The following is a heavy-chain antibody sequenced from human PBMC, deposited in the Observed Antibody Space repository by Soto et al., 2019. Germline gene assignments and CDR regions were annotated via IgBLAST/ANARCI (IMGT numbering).Heavy chain of an antibody. V-gene: IGHV1-69*01. D-gene: IGHD1-26*01. J-gene: IGHJ4*02. Sequence: QVQLVQSGAEVKKPGSSVKVSCKASGGTFSSYAISWVRQAPGQGLEWMGGIIPIFGTANYAQKFQGRVTITADESTSTAYMELSRLRSEDTAVDYCARGVVESTFPQVAFDYWGQGTLVTVSS. CDR3: ARGVVESTFPQVAFDY. CDR2: IIPIFGTA. CDR1: GGTFSSYA.